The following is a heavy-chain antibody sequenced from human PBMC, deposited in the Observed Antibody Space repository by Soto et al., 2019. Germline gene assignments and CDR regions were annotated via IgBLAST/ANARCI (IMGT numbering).Heavy chain of an antibody. Sequence: ESGGGVVQPGRSLRLSCAASGFTFSSYAMHWIRQAPGQGLEGVAVISYDGSNKYYADSVKGRFTISRDKSKNTLYLQMNSLRAEDTAVYYCARERNVLLWFRAPQSWGQGTLVTVSS. J-gene: IGHJ4*02. CDR3: ARERNVLLWFRAPQS. V-gene: IGHV3-30-3*01. CDR1: GFTFSSYA. CDR2: ISYDGSNK. D-gene: IGHD3-10*01.